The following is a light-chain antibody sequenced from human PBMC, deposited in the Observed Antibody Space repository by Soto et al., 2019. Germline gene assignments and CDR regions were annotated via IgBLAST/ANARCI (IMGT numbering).Light chain of an antibody. V-gene: IGKV1-12*01. CDR3: QQANSFPIT. CDR2: GAS. Sequence: EIQMTQSPSSVSASVGDGVTITCRASQGISTWLAWYQQKAGKAPNVMIYGASNLHSGVPSRFSGSGSGTNFTLTISSLQPEDFATYYCQQANSFPITFGQGTRLEIK. CDR1: QGISTW. J-gene: IGKJ5*01.